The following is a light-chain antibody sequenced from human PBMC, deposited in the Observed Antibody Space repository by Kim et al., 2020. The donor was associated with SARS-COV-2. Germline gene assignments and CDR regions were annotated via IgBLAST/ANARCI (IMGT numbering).Light chain of an antibody. Sequence: PGKRATHSCRPSQCVSSDYLAWYLPVPTQPPTLLTFGACSRATGIPARFSGCGSGTDCTLASSRLEPEDCAVYYCQLYGSSPLMYTFGQGTKLEI. CDR1: QCVSSDY. CDR3: QLYGSSPLMYT. CDR2: GAC. V-gene: IGKV3-20*01. J-gene: IGKJ2*01.